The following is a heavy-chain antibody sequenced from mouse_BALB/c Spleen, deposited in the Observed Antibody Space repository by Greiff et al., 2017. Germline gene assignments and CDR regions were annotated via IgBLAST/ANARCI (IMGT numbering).Heavy chain of an antibody. V-gene: IGHV8-8*01. CDR3: ARRDYYGTGYFDV. Sequence: QVTLKESGPGLLKPSQTLSLTCSFSGFSLSTSGMGVGWIRQPSGKGLEWLVHIWWDDDKYYNPFLKSQLTISKDTSRNQVFLKITSVDTADTATYYCARRDYYGTGYFDVWGAGTTVTVSS. CDR2: IWWDDDK. CDR1: GFSLSTSGMG. D-gene: IGHD1-2*01. J-gene: IGHJ1*01.